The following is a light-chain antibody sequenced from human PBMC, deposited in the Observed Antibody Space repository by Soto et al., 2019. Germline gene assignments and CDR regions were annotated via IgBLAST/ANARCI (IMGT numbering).Light chain of an antibody. Sequence: DIQMTQSPSTLSASLGDRVTITCRASQTIRSWLAWYQQKPGKAPNLLIYDASSLESGVPSRFSGSGSGTEFTLTISSLQPDDSATYYCQHYSSSSWTFAQGTKVDI. J-gene: IGKJ1*01. V-gene: IGKV1-5*01. CDR3: QHYSSSSWT. CDR1: QTIRSW. CDR2: DAS.